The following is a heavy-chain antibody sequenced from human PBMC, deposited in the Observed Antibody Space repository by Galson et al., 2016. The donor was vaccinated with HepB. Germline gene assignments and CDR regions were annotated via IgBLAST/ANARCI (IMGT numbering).Heavy chain of an antibody. CDR1: GFSLTTGGVG. V-gene: IGHV2-5*01. Sequence: PALVKPTQTLTLTCTFSGFSLTTGGVGVGWIRQPLGKAPEWLALIYWNNDNRYSPSLKRRPTITKDTSKNQVVLTMTNMDPVDTATYYCAHRRVGRAVAGTGVVFDFWGQGTLVTVSS. CDR2: IYWNNDN. CDR3: AHRRVGRAVAGTGVVFDF. D-gene: IGHD6-19*01. J-gene: IGHJ4*02.